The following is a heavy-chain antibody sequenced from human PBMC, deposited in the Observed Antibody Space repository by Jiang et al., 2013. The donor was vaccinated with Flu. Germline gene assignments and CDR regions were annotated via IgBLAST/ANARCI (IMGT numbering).Heavy chain of an antibody. J-gene: IGHJ6*02. V-gene: IGHV5-51*01. D-gene: IGHD3-3*01. Sequence: GAEVKKPGESLKISCKGSGYSFTSYWIGWVRQMPGKGLEWMGIIYPGDSDTRYSPSFQGQVTISADKSISTAYLQWSSLKASDTAMYYCARGGEEFYDIWNFPSPRAYYYGMDVWGQGTTVTVSS. CDR2: IYPGDSDT. CDR1: GYSFTSYW. CDR3: ARGGEEFYDIWNFPSPRAYYYGMDV.